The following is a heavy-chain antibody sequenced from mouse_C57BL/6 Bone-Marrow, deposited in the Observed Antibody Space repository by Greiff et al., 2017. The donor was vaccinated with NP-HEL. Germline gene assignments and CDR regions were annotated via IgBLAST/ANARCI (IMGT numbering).Heavy chain of an antibody. V-gene: IGHV1-64*01. CDR1: GYTFTSYW. Sequence: QVQLKQPGAELVKPGASVKLSCKASGYTFTSYWMHWVKQRPGQGLEWIGMIHPNSGSTNYNEKFKSKATLTVDKSSSTAYMQLSSLTSEDSAVYYCAGGWLLPWFAYWGQGTLVTVSA. CDR3: AGGWLLPWFAY. CDR2: IHPNSGST. J-gene: IGHJ3*01. D-gene: IGHD2-3*01.